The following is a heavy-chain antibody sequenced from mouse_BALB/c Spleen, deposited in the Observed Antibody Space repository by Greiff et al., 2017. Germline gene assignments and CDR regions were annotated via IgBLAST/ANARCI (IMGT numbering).Heavy chain of an antibody. V-gene: IGHV3-2*02. CDR3: ARSRTSWFAY. CDR1: GYSITSDYA. D-gene: IGHD3-3*01. CDR2: ISYSGST. J-gene: IGHJ3*01. Sequence: EEKLMESGPGLVKPSQSLSLTCTVTGYSITSDYAWNWIRQFPGNKLEWMGYISYSGSTSYNPSLKSRISITRDTSKNQFFLQLNSVTTEDTATYYCARSRTSWFAYWGQGTLVTVSA.